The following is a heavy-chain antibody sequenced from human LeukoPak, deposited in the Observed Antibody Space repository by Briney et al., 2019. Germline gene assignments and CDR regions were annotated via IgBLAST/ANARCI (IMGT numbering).Heavy chain of an antibody. Sequence: ASVKVSCKASGYTFTSYGISWVRQAPGQGLEWMGWISAYNGNTNYAQKLQGRVTMTTDTSTSTAYMELRSLRSDDTAVYYCARGVVPAAKRSYYYYGMDVWGQGTTVTVSS. CDR1: GYTFTSYG. V-gene: IGHV1-18*01. CDR2: ISAYNGNT. D-gene: IGHD2-2*01. CDR3: ARGVVPAAKRSYYYYGMDV. J-gene: IGHJ6*02.